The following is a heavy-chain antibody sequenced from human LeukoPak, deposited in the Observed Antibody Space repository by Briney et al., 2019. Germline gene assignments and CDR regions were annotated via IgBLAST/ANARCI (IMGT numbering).Heavy chain of an antibody. V-gene: IGHV3-23*01. CDR3: AKGGVGGSASTFDY. J-gene: IGHJ4*02. D-gene: IGHD4-23*01. Sequence: GGSLRLSCAASGFTFSSYAMSWVRQAPGKGLEWVSAISGSGGSTYYADSVKGRFTISRDNSKNTLYLRMNSLRAEDTAVYYCAKGGVGGSASTFDYWGQGTLVTVSS. CDR2: ISGSGGST. CDR1: GFTFSSYA.